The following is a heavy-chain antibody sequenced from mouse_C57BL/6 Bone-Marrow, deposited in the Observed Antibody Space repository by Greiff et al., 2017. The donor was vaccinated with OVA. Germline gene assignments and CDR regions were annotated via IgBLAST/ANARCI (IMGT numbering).Heavy chain of an antibody. V-gene: IGHV5-16*01. CDR1: GFTFSDYY. CDR3: ERDGGGQRNYFDY. CDR2: INYDGSST. J-gene: IGHJ2*01. Sequence: EVMLVESEGGLVQPGSSMKLSCTASGFTFSDYYMAWVRQVPEKGLEWVANINYDGSSTYYLDSLKSRFIISRDNAKNILYLQRSSLKSEDTATYYCERDGGGQRNYFDYWGQGTTLTVSS.